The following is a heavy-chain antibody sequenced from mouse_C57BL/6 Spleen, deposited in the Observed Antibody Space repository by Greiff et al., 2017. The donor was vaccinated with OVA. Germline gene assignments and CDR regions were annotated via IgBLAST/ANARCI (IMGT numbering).Heavy chain of an antibody. CDR2: IDPETGGT. V-gene: IGHV1-15*01. Sequence: VKLQESGAELVRPGASVTLSCKASGYTFTDYEMHWVKQTPVHGLEWIGAIDPETGGTAYNQKFKGKAILTADKSSSTAYMELRSLTSEDSAVYYCTRKDYYGSSSFDYWGQGTTLTVSS. CDR3: TRKDYYGSSSFDY. D-gene: IGHD1-1*01. CDR1: GYTFTDYE. J-gene: IGHJ2*01.